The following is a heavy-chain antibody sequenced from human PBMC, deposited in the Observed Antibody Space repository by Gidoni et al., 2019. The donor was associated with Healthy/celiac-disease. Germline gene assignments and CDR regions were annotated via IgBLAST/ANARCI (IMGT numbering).Heavy chain of an antibody. CDR1: GGSISSYY. J-gene: IGHJ4*02. CDR2: IYYSGST. Sequence: QVQLQESGPGLVKPSETLSLTCTVSGGSISSYYWSWIRQPPGKGLEWIGYIYYSGSTNYNPSLKSRVTISVDTSKNQFSLKLSSVTAADTAVYYCARVRAGRDGYKQYYFDYWGQGTLVTVSS. V-gene: IGHV4-59*01. D-gene: IGHD5-12*01. CDR3: ARVRAGRDGYKQYYFDY.